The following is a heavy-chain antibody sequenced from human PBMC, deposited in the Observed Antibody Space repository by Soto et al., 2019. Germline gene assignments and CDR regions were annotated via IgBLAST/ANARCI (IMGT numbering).Heavy chain of an antibody. J-gene: IGHJ3*02. Sequence: PAGSLSLSCTASGFTFRNYAMNWVRQAPGKGLEWVSFIHGDGAGTYYPDSVKGRITVSRDHPKNTLYLRMDSRRADDKALYSCAKDSVMRNRISESLDIWGQEAMLT. CDR2: IHGDGAGT. CDR1: GFTFRNYA. D-gene: IGHD3-16*01. V-gene: IGHV3-23*01. CDR3: AKDSVMRNRISESLDI.